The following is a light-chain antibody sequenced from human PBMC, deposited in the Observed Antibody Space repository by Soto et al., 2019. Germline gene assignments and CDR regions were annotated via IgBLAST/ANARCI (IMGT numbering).Light chain of an antibody. V-gene: IGKV1-39*01. CDR1: QSISNH. Sequence: MTQTPLSLSVTPGQPASISCRASQSISNHLNWYQQKPGKAPKLLIYATSSLQNGVPSRFSGSGSGTDFTLTISSLQPEDFATYYCQQSYSTPTGTFGQGTKVDI. CDR3: QQSYSTPTGT. CDR2: ATS. J-gene: IGKJ1*01.